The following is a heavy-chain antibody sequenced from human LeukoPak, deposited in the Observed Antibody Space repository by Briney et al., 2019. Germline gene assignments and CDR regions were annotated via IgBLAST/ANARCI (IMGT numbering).Heavy chain of an antibody. Sequence: GGSLRLSCAASGFTFSSYGMHWVHQAPGKGLEWVAVISYDGSNKYYADSVKGRFTISRDNSKNTLYLQMNSLRAEDTAVYYCAKDRGGSYWYYYYGMDVWGQGTTVTVSS. J-gene: IGHJ6*02. CDR2: ISYDGSNK. V-gene: IGHV3-30*18. CDR3: AKDRGGSYWYYYYGMDV. CDR1: GFTFSSYG. D-gene: IGHD1-26*01.